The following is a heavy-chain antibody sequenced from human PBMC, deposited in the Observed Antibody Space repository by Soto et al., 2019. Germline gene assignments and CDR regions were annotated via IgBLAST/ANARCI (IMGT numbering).Heavy chain of an antibody. J-gene: IGHJ3*02. CDR2: IYHSGST. CDR3: ARDRGGLSSGWQNDAFDI. CDR1: GGSISSSNW. V-gene: IGHV4-4*02. D-gene: IGHD6-19*01. Sequence: PSETLSLTCAVSGGSISSSNWWSWVRQPPGKGLEWIGEIYHSGSTNYNPSLKSRVTISVDKSKNQFSLKLSSVTAADTAVYYCARDRGGLSSGWQNDAFDIWGQGTMVTVSS.